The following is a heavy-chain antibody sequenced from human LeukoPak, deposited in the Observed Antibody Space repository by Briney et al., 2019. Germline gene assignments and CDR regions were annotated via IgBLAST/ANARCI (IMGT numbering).Heavy chain of an antibody. Sequence: GGSLRLSRVASGLPIADFAMHWVRQAPGKGLEWVSLISGDGVSTFYADSVKGRFSISRDNSKNSLSLEMNSLRTEDTAMYYCARESGKFDYWGQGTLVAVSS. J-gene: IGHJ4*02. V-gene: IGHV3-43*02. CDR2: ISGDGVST. CDR1: GLPIADFA. CDR3: ARESGKFDY.